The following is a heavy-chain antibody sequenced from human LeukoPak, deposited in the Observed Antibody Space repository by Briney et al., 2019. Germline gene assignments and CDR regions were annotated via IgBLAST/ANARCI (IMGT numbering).Heavy chain of an antibody. Sequence: SQTLSLTCTVSGGSISSGGSYWTWIRQHPGKGLEWIGFIYYTGSTNYNPSLKSRVTISEDTSQNQFSLNLSSVTAADTAVYYCVRMGDSSGHFDSWGQGTLVTVSS. D-gene: IGHD6-19*01. J-gene: IGHJ4*02. CDR2: IYYTGST. CDR1: GGSISSGGSY. CDR3: VRMGDSSGHFDS. V-gene: IGHV4-31*03.